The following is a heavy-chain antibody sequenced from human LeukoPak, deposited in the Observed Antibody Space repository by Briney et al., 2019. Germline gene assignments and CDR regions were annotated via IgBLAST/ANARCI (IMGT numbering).Heavy chain of an antibody. CDR3: ARDPSDDQGSDY. Sequence: SQTLSLTCAISGDSVSSNTAAWYWIRQSPSRGLEWLGRTYYRSKWYYEYAVSVRSRITINADTSKNQFSLQLNSVTPEDTAVYYCARDPSDDQGSDYWGQGTLVTVSS. V-gene: IGHV6-1*01. CDR2: TYYRSKWYY. CDR1: GDSVSSNTAA. D-gene: IGHD3-10*01. J-gene: IGHJ4*02.